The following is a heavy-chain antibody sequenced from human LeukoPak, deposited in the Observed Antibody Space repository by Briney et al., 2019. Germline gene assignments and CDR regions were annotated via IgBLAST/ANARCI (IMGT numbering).Heavy chain of an antibody. CDR3: TRSGIAARPIDY. J-gene: IGHJ4*02. CDR2: IRSKAYGGTT. D-gene: IGHD6-6*01. V-gene: IGHV3-49*04. Sequence: GGSLRLSCTASGFTFGDYAMSWVRQAPGKGLEWVGFIRSKAYGGTTEYAASVKGRFTISRDDSKSIAYLQMNSLKTEDTAVYYCTRSGIAARPIDYWGQGTLVTVSS. CDR1: GFTFGDYA.